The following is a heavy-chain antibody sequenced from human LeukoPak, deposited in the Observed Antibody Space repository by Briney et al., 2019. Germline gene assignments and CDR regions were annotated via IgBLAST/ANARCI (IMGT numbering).Heavy chain of an antibody. D-gene: IGHD6-19*01. Sequence: PGGSLRLSCAVSGFTVSNNYMSWVRQAPGKGLECVSVIYSGGETYYADSVKGQFTISRDKSKNRLYLQMNSLRAEDTAVYYCAVLSTGWRFQHWGQGTLVTVSS. CDR3: AVLSTGWRFQH. J-gene: IGHJ1*01. CDR2: IYSGGET. CDR1: GFTVSNNY. V-gene: IGHV3-53*01.